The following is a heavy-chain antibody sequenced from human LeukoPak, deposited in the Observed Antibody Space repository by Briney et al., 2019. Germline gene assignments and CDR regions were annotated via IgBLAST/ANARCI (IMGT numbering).Heavy chain of an antibody. J-gene: IGHJ4*02. Sequence: GRSLRLSCAASGFTFSTYGMHWVRQAPSKGLEWVALMWYDGSNKHYAGSVRGRFTISRDNSKNTLYLQMDSLRAEDTAVYYCARYCGGGNCYSGLDSWGQGTLVTVSS. CDR2: MWYDGSNK. V-gene: IGHV3-33*08. CDR3: ARYCGGGNCYSGLDS. D-gene: IGHD2-15*01. CDR1: GFTFSTYG.